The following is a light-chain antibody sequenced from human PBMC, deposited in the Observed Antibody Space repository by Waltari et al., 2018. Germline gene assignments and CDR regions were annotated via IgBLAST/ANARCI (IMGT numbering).Light chain of an antibody. CDR3: LQYYSLYT. Sequence: DIVMTQSPDSLTVSLGERATINCKSSQSVLYSSNNKNYLAWYQQKPGQPPKLLIYWASTRESGVPDRFSGSGSGTDFTLTISSLQAEDVAVYYCLQYYSLYTFGQGTKLEIK. CDR2: WAS. CDR1: QSVLYSSNNKNY. J-gene: IGKJ2*01. V-gene: IGKV4-1*01.